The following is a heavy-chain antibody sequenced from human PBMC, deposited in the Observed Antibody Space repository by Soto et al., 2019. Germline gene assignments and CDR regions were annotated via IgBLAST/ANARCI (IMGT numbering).Heavy chain of an antibody. CDR1: GFTFSSYA. V-gene: IGHV3-23*01. D-gene: IGHD6-13*01. Sequence: PGGSLRLSXAASGFTFSSYAMSWVRQAPGKGLEWVSAISGHGGNTYYADFVKGRFSISRDNSESTLYLQMNSLRAEDTAVYYCPKDVVSFIASGGQYFDYWGQGVLVTVSS. J-gene: IGHJ4*02. CDR2: ISGHGGNT. CDR3: PKDVVSFIASGGQYFDY.